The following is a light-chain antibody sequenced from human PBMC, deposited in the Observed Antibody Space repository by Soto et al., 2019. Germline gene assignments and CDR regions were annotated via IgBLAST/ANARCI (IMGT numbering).Light chain of an antibody. J-gene: IGKJ4*01. Sequence: EIVLTQSPATLSLSPGERAALSCRASHSVSAFLAWYQQKPGQAPRLLIYDASNRATAIPARFSGSGSGTEFTLTISSLEPEDFAVYYCQQRYTCPLTFGGATKLEIK. V-gene: IGKV3-11*01. CDR3: QQRYTCPLT. CDR2: DAS. CDR1: HSVSAF.